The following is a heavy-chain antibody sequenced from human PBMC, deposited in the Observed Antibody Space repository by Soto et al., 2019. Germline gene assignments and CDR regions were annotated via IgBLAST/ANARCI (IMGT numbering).Heavy chain of an antibody. D-gene: IGHD2-21*02. Sequence: EVQLLESGGGLVQPGGSLRLSCAASGFTFKSWALSWVRQAPGKGLEWVSGISGGGEKIYYADSVKGRFTISRDNSKNTVSLQMNSLRVEDTALYYCAKWGCGGDWGVYHYDQWCQGSQVTVSS. V-gene: IGHV3-23*01. J-gene: IGHJ5*02. CDR1: GFTFKSWA. CDR3: AKWGCGGDWGVYHYDQ. CDR2: ISGGGEKI.